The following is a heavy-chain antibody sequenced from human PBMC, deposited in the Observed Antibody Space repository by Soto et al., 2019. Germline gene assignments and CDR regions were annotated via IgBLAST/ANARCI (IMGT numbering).Heavy chain of an antibody. J-gene: IGHJ5*01. D-gene: IGHD2-8*01. CDR1: GDSVSTNSAT. V-gene: IGHV6-1*01. CDR2: TYYRSKWDY. Sequence: SQTLSLTCAISGDSVSTNSATWDWIRQSPSRGLEWLGRTYYRSKWDYDYAASVKGRININPDTSNNQASLHLDSVTPDDTAVYYCARLIGNSWLDSWGQGTLVTVSS. CDR3: ARLIGNSWLDS.